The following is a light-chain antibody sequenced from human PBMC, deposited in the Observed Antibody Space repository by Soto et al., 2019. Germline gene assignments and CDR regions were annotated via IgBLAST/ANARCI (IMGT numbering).Light chain of an antibody. J-gene: IGKJ4*01. V-gene: IGKV1-39*01. CDR3: QQRFNPPLT. CDR1: ENILSF. Sequence: DIQMTQSPSSLSASVGDRVTITCRASENILSFLNWYQHKPGRAPNLLIYETSILQSGIPSRFTGNKSETDFTLTISSLQPDDFATYYCQQRFNPPLTFGGRTTVQIK. CDR2: ETS.